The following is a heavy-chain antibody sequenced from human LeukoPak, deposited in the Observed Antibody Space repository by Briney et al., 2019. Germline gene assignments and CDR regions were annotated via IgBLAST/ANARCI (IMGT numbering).Heavy chain of an antibody. CDR1: GFTFNTYA. J-gene: IGHJ4*02. CDR3: AREEWYYFDY. Sequence: GGPLRLSCVASGFTFNTYAIHWVRQAPGKGLEWVAVISYDGSNTYYEDSVKGRFTISRDNSKNTLYLQMNSLRAEDMAVYYCAREEWYYFDYWGQGTLVTVSS. D-gene: IGHD3-3*01. CDR2: ISYDGSNT. V-gene: IGHV3-30-3*01.